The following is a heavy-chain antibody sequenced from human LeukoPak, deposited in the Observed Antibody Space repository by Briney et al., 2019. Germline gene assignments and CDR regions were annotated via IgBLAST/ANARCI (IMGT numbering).Heavy chain of an antibody. CDR2: ISGSGGST. J-gene: IGHJ4*02. Sequence: GGSLRLSCAAFGFTFSSYAMSWVRQAPGKGLEWVSAISGSGGSTYYADSVKGRFTISRDNSKNTLYLQMNSLRAEDTAVYYCAKDQRDSLRFLEWLSYLFDYWGQGTLVTVSS. D-gene: IGHD3-3*01. V-gene: IGHV3-23*01. CDR1: GFTFSSYA. CDR3: AKDQRDSLRFLEWLSYLFDY.